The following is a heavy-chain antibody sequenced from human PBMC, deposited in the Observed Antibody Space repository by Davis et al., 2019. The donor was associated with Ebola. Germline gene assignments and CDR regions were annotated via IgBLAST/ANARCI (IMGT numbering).Heavy chain of an antibody. D-gene: IGHD1-26*01. CDR2: IYYSGST. V-gene: IGHV4-59*01. CDR3: ARGRRYSGSQRFWY. Sequence: SETLSLTCTVSGGSISSYYWGWIRQPPGKGLEWIGYIYYSGSTNYNPSLKSRVTISVDTSKNQFSLKLSSVTAADTAVYYCARGRRYSGSQRFWYWGQGTLVTVSS. J-gene: IGHJ4*02. CDR1: GGSISSYY.